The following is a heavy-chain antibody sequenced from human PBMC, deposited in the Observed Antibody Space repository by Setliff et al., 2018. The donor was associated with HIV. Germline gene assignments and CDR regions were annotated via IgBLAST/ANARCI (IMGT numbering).Heavy chain of an antibody. CDR3: ARDEEVGLYGSGSYQY. D-gene: IGHD3-10*01. CDR2: IIPMFGTT. CDR1: GGTFSNYG. V-gene: IGHV1-69*13. Sequence: ASVKVSCKASGGTFSNYGINWVRQAPGQGLEWMGGIIPMFGTTTYAQKFQGRVMITSDESTSTAYMELSSLRSEDTAVYYCARDEEVGLYGSGSYQYWGQGTLVTVSS. J-gene: IGHJ4*02.